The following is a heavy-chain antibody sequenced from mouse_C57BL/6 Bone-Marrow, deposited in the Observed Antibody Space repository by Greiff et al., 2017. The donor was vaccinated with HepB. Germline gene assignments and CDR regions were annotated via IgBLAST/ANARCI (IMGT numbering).Heavy chain of an antibody. J-gene: IGHJ1*03. CDR1: GYSITSDY. CDR3: ARFTTVVDWYFDV. CDR2: ISYSGST. D-gene: IGHD1-1*01. V-gene: IGHV3-8*01. Sequence: VQLQQSGPGLAKPSQTLSLTCSVTGYSITSDYWNWIRKLPGNKLEYMGYISYSGSTYYNPSLKSRISITRDTSKNQYYLQLNSVTTEDTATYYCARFTTVVDWYFDVWGTGTTVTVSS.